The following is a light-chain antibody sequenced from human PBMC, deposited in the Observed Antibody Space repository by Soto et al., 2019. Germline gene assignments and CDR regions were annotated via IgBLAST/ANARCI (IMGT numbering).Light chain of an antibody. V-gene: IGKV1-39*01. CDR3: QQSSNIPWT. CDR2: SAP. Sequence: DIQMTHSPSSLSASVGDSVTITCRTSQHVDRYLSWYQQIPGRAPKLLIYSAPSLVSGVPPRFRGSASGTEFTLSISSLQREDFATYFCQQSSNIPWTFGQGTKVDIK. J-gene: IGKJ1*01. CDR1: QHVDRY.